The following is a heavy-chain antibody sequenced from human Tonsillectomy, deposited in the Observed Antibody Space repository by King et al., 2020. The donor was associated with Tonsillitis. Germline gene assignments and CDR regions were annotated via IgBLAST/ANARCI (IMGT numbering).Heavy chain of an antibody. V-gene: IGHV3-48*01. CDR1: GFTFSSYS. CDR2: ISSSSSTI. CDR3: ARDLGDGYIDDAFDI. J-gene: IGHJ3*02. D-gene: IGHD5-24*01. Sequence: VQLVESGGGLVQPGGSLRLSCAASGFTFSSYSMNWVRQAPGKGLEWVSYISSSSSTIYYADSVKGRFTISRDNAKNSLYLQMNSLRAEDTAVYYCARDLGDGYIDDAFDIWGQGIMVTVSS.